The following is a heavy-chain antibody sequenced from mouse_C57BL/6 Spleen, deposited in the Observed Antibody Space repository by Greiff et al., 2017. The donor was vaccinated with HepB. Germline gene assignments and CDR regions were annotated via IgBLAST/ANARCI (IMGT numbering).Heavy chain of an antibody. CDR2: INPSSGYT. CDR1: GYTFTSYW. CDR3: ARWTTVVETPFAY. J-gene: IGHJ3*01. V-gene: IGHV1-7*01. Sequence: QVQLKQSGAELAKPGASVKLSCKASGYTFTSYWMHWVKQRPGQGLEWIGYINPSSGYTKYNQKFKDKATLTADKSSSTAYMQLSSLTYEDSAVYYCARWTTVVETPFAYWGQGTLVTVSA. D-gene: IGHD1-1*01.